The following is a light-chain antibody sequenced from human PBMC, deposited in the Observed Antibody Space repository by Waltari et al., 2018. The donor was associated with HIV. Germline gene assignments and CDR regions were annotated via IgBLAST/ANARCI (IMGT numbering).Light chain of an antibody. Sequence: EILMKEPPASMPVFPGGIATLSCRARQSVSSNLAWYQQKPGQSPGLHIYGASTRATGIPARFSGSGSGTEFTLTISSVQSGDVAVYYCQRYKNWPGTVDQGTKVEI. CDR1: QSVSSN. V-gene: IGKV3-15*01. CDR3: QRYKNWPGT. CDR2: GAS. J-gene: IGKJ1*01.